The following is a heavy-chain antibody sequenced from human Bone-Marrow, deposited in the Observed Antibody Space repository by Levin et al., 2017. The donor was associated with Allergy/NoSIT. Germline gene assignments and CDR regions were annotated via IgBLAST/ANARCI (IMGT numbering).Heavy chain of an antibody. D-gene: IGHD1-26*01. CDR2: IWYDGSNE. CDR3: VREGGGGGSNYSHNYLDY. V-gene: IGHV3-33*01. CDR1: GFSFREYA. J-gene: IGHJ4*02. Sequence: GGSLRLSCAASGFSFREYAMHWVRQAPGKGLEWVALIWYDGSNERYVDSVKGRSTISRDNSMSTLYLEMNSLRAEDTAVYYCVREGGGGGSNYSHNYLDYWGPGTRVTVSS.